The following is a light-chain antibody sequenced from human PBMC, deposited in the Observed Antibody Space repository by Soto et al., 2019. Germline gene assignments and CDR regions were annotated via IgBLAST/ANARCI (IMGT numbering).Light chain of an antibody. CDR1: SGYSNYK. Sequence: QPVLTQPPSASASLGASVTLTCTLSSGYSNYKVDWYQQRPGKGPRFVMRVGTGGIVGSKGDGIPDRFSVLGSGLNWYLTIKNIQEEDESDYHCGADHGSGRNFVYLFGGGTKLTVL. V-gene: IGLV9-49*01. J-gene: IGLJ2*01. CDR3: GADHGSGRNFVYL. CDR2: VGTGGIVG.